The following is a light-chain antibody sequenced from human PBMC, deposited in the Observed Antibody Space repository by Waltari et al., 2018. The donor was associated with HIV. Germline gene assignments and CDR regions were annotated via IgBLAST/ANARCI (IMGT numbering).Light chain of an antibody. CDR1: SSYVGGYNY. J-gene: IGLJ2*01. CDR2: DLT. V-gene: IGLV2-11*01. CDR3: CSFAGSYTWL. Sequence: QSALPQPRSVSGSPGQSVTISCTGTSSYVGGYNYVSWYQQLPGKAPKLMIYDLTERPSGVPDRFSGSKSGNTASLTISGLQAEDEADYYCCSFAGSYTWLFGGGTKLTVL.